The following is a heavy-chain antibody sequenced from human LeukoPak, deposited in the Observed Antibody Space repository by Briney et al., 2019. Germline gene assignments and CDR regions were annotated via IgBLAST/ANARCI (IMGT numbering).Heavy chain of an antibody. CDR2: INHSGST. CDR1: GGSFSGYY. V-gene: IGHV4-34*01. D-gene: IGHD5-18*01. CDR3: ARGRRIQLWLGVEYFQH. J-gene: IGHJ1*01. Sequence: PWETLSLTCAVYGGSFSGYYWSWIHQPPGKGLEWIGEINHSGSTNYNPSLKSRVTISVDTSKNQFSLKLSSVTAADTAVYYCARGRRIQLWLGVEYFQHWGQGTLVTVS.